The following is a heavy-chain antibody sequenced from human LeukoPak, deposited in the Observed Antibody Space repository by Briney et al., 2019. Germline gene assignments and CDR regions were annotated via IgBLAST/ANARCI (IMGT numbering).Heavy chain of an antibody. Sequence: PSETLSLTCTVSGGSISSGSYYWSWIRQPPGKGLEWIGYIYYSGSTNYNPSLKSRVTISVDTSKNQFSLKLSSVSAADTAIYYCARAGGYSSGWSPPAPGYFDLWGRGTLVTVSS. J-gene: IGHJ2*01. D-gene: IGHD6-19*01. CDR3: ARAGGYSSGWSPPAPGYFDL. V-gene: IGHV4-61*01. CDR1: GGSISSGSYY. CDR2: IYYSGST.